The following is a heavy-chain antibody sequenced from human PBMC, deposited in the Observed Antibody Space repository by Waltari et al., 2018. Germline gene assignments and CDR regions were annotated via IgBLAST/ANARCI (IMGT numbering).Heavy chain of an antibody. CDR2: IHSSGST. CDR3: ARQPPTTVPTPRSPFDT. D-gene: IGHD4-17*01. V-gene: IGHV4-39*07. J-gene: IGHJ3*02. Sequence: QPQLQASGPGLEKPSETLSLTCTVSGGCITPRSYHWAWIRPTPGKGLEWIGSIHSSGSTYYNPSLRSRVTMSVDTSNNQFSLKLTSVTAADTAVYYCARQPPTTVPTPRSPFDTWGQGTMVSVSS. CDR1: GGCITPRSYH.